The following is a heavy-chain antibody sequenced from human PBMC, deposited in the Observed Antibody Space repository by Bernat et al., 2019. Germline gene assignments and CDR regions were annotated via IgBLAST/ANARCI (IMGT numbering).Heavy chain of an antibody. CDR3: ASGIAVAAFDY. Sequence: EVQLVESGGGLVKPGGSLRLSCAASGFTFSSYSMNWVRQAPGKGLEWVSSISSSSSYIYYADSVKGRFTISRDNAKNSLYLQMNSLRAEDTAVYYCASGIAVAAFDYWGHGTLVTVSS. CDR2: ISSSSSYI. V-gene: IGHV3-21*01. D-gene: IGHD6-19*01. CDR1: GFTFSSYS. J-gene: IGHJ4*01.